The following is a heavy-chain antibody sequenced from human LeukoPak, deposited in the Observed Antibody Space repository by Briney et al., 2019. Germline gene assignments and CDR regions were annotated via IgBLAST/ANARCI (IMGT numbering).Heavy chain of an antibody. CDR3: ARDGTYSSSWFYYYYYYMDV. Sequence: PGGSLRLSCAASGFTFSDYYMSWIRQAPGKGLEWVSYISSSGSTIYYADSVKGRFTISRDNAKNSLYLQMNSLRAEDTTVYYCARDGTYSSSWFYYYYYYMDVWGKGTTVTVSS. CDR1: GFTFSDYY. D-gene: IGHD6-13*01. J-gene: IGHJ6*03. V-gene: IGHV3-11*04. CDR2: ISSSGSTI.